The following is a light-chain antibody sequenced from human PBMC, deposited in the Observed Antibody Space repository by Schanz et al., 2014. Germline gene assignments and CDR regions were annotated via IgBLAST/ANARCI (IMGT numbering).Light chain of an antibody. J-gene: IGLJ2*01. CDR2: DVS. V-gene: IGLV2-14*01. CDR1: SSDVGGYNY. Sequence: QSALTQPASVSGSPGQSITISCTGTSSDVGGYNYVSWYQQHPGKAPKLILFDVSNRPSGVSNRFSVSKSGNTASLTVSGLQAEDEADYYCCSYAGNNKLLFGGGTKLTVL. CDR3: CSYAGNNKLL.